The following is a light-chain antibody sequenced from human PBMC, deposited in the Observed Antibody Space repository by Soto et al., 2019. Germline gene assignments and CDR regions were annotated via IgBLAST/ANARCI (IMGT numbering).Light chain of an antibody. V-gene: IGKV3-11*01. CDR1: QSVGNH. Sequence: IVLTQSPATLSLSPGERATLSCKASQSVGNHLAWYQQKPGQTPRLLIYDASSRATGIPARFSVSGSGTDSTLTISSLDPEDFAFYDCHQHRSWPSLTFGGGTKVDIK. J-gene: IGKJ4*01. CDR2: DAS. CDR3: HQHRSWPSLT.